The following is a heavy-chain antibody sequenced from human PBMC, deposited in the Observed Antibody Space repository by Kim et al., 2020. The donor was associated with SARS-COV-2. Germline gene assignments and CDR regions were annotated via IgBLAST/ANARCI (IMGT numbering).Heavy chain of an antibody. Sequence: ASVKVSCKASGYTFSDHYIHWVRQAPGQGPEWMGWIKADNGETKYSQNFHDRVTFTTDTSASTVFMELSSLRSDKTAVYYWVRVETPGVAYYLYLGQGTL. D-gene: IGHD3-10*01. CDR2: IKADNGET. CDR1: GYTFSDHY. CDR3: VRVETPGVAYYLY. V-gene: IGHV1-3*01. J-gene: IGHJ4*02.